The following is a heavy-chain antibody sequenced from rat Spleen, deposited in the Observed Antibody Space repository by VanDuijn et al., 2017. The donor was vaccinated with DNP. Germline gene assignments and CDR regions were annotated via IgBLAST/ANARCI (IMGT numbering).Heavy chain of an antibody. Sequence: EVQLVESGGGLVQPGRSLKLSCAASGFSFSDYYMAWVRQAPTKGLEWVASISHDGGYTYYRDSVKGRFTISRDYAKSSLYLQMNSLRSEDTATYYCTRGANWEGNWFAYWGQGTLVTVSS. J-gene: IGHJ3*01. CDR1: GFSFSDYY. CDR2: ISHDGGYT. D-gene: IGHD5-1*01. CDR3: TRGANWEGNWFAY. V-gene: IGHV5-20*01.